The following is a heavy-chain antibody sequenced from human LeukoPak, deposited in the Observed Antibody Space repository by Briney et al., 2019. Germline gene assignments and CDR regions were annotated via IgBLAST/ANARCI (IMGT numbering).Heavy chain of an antibody. D-gene: IGHD2-15*01. CDR3: AYCSGGDRYAGLDY. V-gene: IGHV3-23*01. J-gene: IGHJ4*02. CDR2: ISGSGDNT. CDR1: GFTFSRNA. Sequence: GGSLRLSCAASGFTFSRNAMNWVRQAPGQGLEWVSGISGSGDNTYYADSVRGRFTISGDNSKNTLYLQMNSLRAEDTAVYYCAYCSGGDRYAGLDYWGQGTLVTVSS.